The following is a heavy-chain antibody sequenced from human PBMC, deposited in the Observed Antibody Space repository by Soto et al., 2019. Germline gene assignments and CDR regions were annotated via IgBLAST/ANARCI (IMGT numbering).Heavy chain of an antibody. D-gene: IGHD3-22*01. Sequence: QVQLVQSGAEVKKPGSSVKVSCKASGGTFNSYAISWVRQAPGQGLEWMGGIIPIFGTADYAQKFQGRVTITAVESTSPAYMELGSLRSEDTAVYYCASHYDSGGYYYRGLDYWGQGTLVTVSS. CDR1: GGTFNSYA. CDR2: IIPIFGTA. V-gene: IGHV1-69*12. J-gene: IGHJ4*02. CDR3: ASHYDSGGYYYRGLDY.